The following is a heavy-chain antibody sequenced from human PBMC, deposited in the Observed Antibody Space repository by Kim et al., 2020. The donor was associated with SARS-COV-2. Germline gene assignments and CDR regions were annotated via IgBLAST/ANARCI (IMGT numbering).Heavy chain of an antibody. D-gene: IGHD7-27*01. CDR1: GGSFSGHF. CDR3: ARARIALGSYFDF. V-gene: IGHV4-34*01. J-gene: IGHJ4*02. CDR2: VNHSGTT. Sequence: SETLSLTCVVNGGSFSGHFWTWNRQFPGRGLEWLGEVNHSGTTNYNPSLRNRVSMSIDTPTNQFSLKLTSLTAADTSVYYCARARIALGSYFDFWGPGIPFTVSS.